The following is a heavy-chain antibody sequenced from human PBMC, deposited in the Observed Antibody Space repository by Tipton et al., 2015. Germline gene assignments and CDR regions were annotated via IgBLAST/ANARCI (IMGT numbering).Heavy chain of an antibody. J-gene: IGHJ4*02. CDR2: ISYSGST. CDR3: ARAYDYGDSPPGPLGY. D-gene: IGHD4-17*01. Sequence: TLSLTCTVSGGSVSTSNYYWGWIRQSPGKGLEWIGYISYSGSTHYNPSLKRRVTISLDTSKNQFSLILTSVTAADTAVYYCARAYDYGDSPPGPLGYWGQGTLVTVSS. CDR1: GGSVSTSNYY. V-gene: IGHV4-61*05.